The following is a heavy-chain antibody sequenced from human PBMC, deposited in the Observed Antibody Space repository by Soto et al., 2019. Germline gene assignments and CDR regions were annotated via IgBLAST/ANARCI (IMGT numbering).Heavy chain of an antibody. CDR2: ITDTGGDA. V-gene: IGHV3-23*01. D-gene: IGHD3-10*01. CDR3: ARGSTDSYPGSRIFDF. J-gene: IGHJ4*02. CDR1: GLTFGSRA. Sequence: GGSLRLSCAASGLTFGSRAMSWVRQAPGEGLQWVSTITDTGGDAKYADSVRGRFVISRDNSKKTLYLQMTSLTAEDSAMYFCARGSTDSYPGSRIFDFWGRGTLVTVSS.